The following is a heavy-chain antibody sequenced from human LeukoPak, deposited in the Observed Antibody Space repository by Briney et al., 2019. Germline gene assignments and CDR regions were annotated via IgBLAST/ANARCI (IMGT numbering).Heavy chain of an antibody. D-gene: IGHD3-3*01. CDR1: GYTFSSYW. Sequence: GESLKISCKGSGYTFSSYWIGWVRQMPGKGLEWMGTIYPGDSDTRYSPSLQGQVTISVDTSIGTAYLQWSSLKASDTAIYYCARQNDFRLDYWGQGTLVTVSS. CDR3: ARQNDFRLDY. V-gene: IGHV5-51*01. J-gene: IGHJ4*02. CDR2: IYPGDSDT.